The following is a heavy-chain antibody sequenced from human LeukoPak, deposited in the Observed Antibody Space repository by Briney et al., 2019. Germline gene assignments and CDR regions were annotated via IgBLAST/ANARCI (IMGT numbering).Heavy chain of an antibody. V-gene: IGHV3-30-3*01. J-gene: IGHJ4*02. D-gene: IGHD4-23*01. CDR2: ISYDGSNK. Sequence: GGSLRLSCAASGFTFSGYAMHWVRQAPGKGLEWVAVISYDGSNKYYADSVKGRFTISRDTSKNTLYLQMNSLRAEDTAVYYCAKGFDYGGNGDYFDYWGQGTLVTVSS. CDR1: GFTFSGYA. CDR3: AKGFDYGGNGDYFDY.